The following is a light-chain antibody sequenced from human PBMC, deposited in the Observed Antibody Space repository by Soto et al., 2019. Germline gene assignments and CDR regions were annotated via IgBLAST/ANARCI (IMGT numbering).Light chain of an antibody. CDR3: AAWDDSLNGWV. CDR1: SSNIGSNT. J-gene: IGLJ3*02. Sequence: QSVLTQPPSASGTPGQRVTISCSGSSSNIGSNTVNWYQQLPGTAPKLLIYSNNQRPSVVPDRFSGSKSGNSASLAISGLQSEDEADYSCAAWDDSLNGWVFGGGTKLTVL. V-gene: IGLV1-44*01. CDR2: SNN.